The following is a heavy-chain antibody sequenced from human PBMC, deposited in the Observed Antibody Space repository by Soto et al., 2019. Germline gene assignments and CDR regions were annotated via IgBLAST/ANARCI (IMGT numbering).Heavy chain of an antibody. J-gene: IGHJ6*04. CDR1: GGAFSGYY. Sequence: QVQLQQWGAGVLKPSETLSLTCAVYGGAFSGYYWTWVRQTPGKGLEWIGEKEHGGSTTYNPSLQSRVSISLDLVRKQVSLQLTSVTAADSATSYCARGHIVSSNFYFLEVWGKGTTVTVSS. D-gene: IGHD3-16*02. CDR2: KEHGGST. CDR3: ARGHIVSSNFYFLEV. V-gene: IGHV4-34*02.